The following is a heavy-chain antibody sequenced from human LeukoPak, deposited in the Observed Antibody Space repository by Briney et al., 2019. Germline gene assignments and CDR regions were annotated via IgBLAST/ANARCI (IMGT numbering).Heavy chain of an antibody. CDR3: ARAVRYTGTNYYYYYMDV. Sequence: VASVRVSCKASGYTFTIYGISWARQAPGQGLEWMGGIIPIFGTAHYAQKFQGRVTITADKSTSTAYMELSSLRSEDTAVYYCARAVRYTGTNYYYYYMDVWGKGTTVTVSS. CDR1: GYTFTIYG. CDR2: IIPIFGTA. V-gene: IGHV1-69*06. J-gene: IGHJ6*03. D-gene: IGHD1-1*01.